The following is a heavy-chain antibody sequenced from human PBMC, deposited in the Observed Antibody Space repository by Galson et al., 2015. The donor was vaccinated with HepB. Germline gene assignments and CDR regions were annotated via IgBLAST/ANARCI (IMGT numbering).Heavy chain of an antibody. CDR2: TYYRSKWSN. J-gene: IGHJ4*02. V-gene: IGHV6-1*01. CDR1: GDSVSSNSAA. D-gene: IGHD2-2*01. Sequence: CAFSGDSVSSNSAAWNWIRQSPSRGLEWLGRTYYRSKWSNDYAVSVKSRITINPDTSKNQFSLQLNSVTPEDTAVYYCARGGEGYCRTTSCAFDYWGQGTLVTVSS. CDR3: ARGGEGYCRTTSCAFDY.